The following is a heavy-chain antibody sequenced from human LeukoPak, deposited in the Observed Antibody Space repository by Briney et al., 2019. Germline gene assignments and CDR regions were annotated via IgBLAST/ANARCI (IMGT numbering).Heavy chain of an antibody. J-gene: IGHJ4*02. D-gene: IGHD3-22*01. V-gene: IGHV3-9*01. Sequence: GGSLRLSCVASGFTFSSYGMHWVRQAPGKGLEWVSGISWNSGSIGYADSVKGRFTISRDNAKNSLYLQMNSLRAEDTALYYCAKGDYDSSGSWDYFDYWGQGTLVTVSS. CDR3: AKGDYDSSGSWDYFDY. CDR1: GFTFSSYG. CDR2: ISWNSGSI.